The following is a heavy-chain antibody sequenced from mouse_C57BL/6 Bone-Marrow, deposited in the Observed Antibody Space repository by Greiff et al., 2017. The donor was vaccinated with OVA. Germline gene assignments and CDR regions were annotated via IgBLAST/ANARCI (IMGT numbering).Heavy chain of an antibody. CDR1: GYTFTDYY. D-gene: IGHD1-2*01. CDR2: INPNNGGT. CDR3: ARSRPAPYYFDY. Sequence: EVQLQQSGPELVKPGASVKISCKASGYTFTDYYMNWVKQSHGKSLEWIGDINPNNGGTSYNQKFKGKATLTVDKSSSTAYMELCSLTSEDSAVYYCARSRPAPYYFDYWGQGTTLTVSS. V-gene: IGHV1-26*01. J-gene: IGHJ2*01.